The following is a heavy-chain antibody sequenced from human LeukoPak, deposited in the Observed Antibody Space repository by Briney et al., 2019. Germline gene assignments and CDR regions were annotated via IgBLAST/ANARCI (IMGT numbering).Heavy chain of an antibody. CDR2: INVYNDNT. J-gene: IGHJ6*03. Sequence: GASVKVSCKASAYTFTNYGITWVRQAPGQGLEWMGWINVYNDNTNYAQRLQGRVTITADESTSTAYMELSSLRSEDTAVYYCASSIVVVPAATFYYYYYMDVWGKGTTVTVSS. D-gene: IGHD2-2*01. V-gene: IGHV1-18*01. CDR3: ASSIVVVPAATFYYYYYMDV. CDR1: AYTFTNYG.